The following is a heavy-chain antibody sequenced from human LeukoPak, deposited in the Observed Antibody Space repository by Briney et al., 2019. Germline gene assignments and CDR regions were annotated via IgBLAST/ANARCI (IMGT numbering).Heavy chain of an antibody. CDR1: GYTFTGYY. Sequence: GASVKVSCRASGYTFTGYYMFWLRQAPGQGLELMGRINPNSGGTNYAQKFQGRVTMTRDTSITTAYMGLSSLRSDDTAVYYCARDLPSPTISVADDYWGQGTLSPSRQ. D-gene: IGHD6-19*01. CDR3: ARDLPSPTISVADDY. CDR2: INPNSGGT. J-gene: IGHJ4*02. V-gene: IGHV1-2*06.